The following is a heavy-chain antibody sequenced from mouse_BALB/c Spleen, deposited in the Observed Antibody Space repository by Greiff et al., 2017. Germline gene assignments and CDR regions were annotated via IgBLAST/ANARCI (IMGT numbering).Heavy chain of an antibody. CDR3: ARDYLSLLRIAY. CDR2: IWAGGST. V-gene: IGHV2-9*02. D-gene: IGHD1-1*01. J-gene: IGHJ3*01. Sequence: VQGVESGPGLVAPSQSLSITCTVSGFSLTSYGVHWVRQPPGKGLEWLGVIWAGGSTNYNSALMSRLSISKDNSKSQVFLKMNSLQTDDTAMYYCARDYLSLLRIAYWGQGTLVTVSA. CDR1: GFSLTSYG.